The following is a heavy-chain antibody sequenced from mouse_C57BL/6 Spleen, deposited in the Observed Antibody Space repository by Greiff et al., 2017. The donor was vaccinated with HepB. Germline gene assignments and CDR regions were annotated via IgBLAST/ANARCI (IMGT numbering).Heavy chain of an antibody. CDR1: GYTFTSYW. CDR3: ARRDGYAMDY. J-gene: IGHJ4*01. V-gene: IGHV1-52*01. Sequence: VQLQQPGAELVRPGSSVKLSCKASGYTFTSYWMHWVKQRPIQGLEWIGNIDPSDSETHYNQKFKDKATLTVDKSSSTAYMQLSSLTSEDSAVYYCARRDGYAMDYWGQGTSVTVSS. D-gene: IGHD3-3*01. CDR2: IDPSDSET.